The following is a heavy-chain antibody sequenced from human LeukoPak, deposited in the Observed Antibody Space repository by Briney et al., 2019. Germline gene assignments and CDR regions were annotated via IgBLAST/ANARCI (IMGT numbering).Heavy chain of an antibody. V-gene: IGHV4-59*08. D-gene: IGHD3-3*01. CDR1: GGSISSYY. Sequence: PSETLSLTCTISGGSISSYYWSWIRQSPGKGLEWIGYIYYSGSTNYNPSLKSRVTISVDTSKNQFSLKLSSVTAADTAVYYCARHGGTIFGVVIYPYGLDVWGQGTTVTVSS. CDR3: ARHGGTIFGVVIYPYGLDV. J-gene: IGHJ6*02. CDR2: IYYSGST.